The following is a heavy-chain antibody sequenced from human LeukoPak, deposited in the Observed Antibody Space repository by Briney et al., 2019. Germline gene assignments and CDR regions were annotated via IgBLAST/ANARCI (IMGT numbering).Heavy chain of an antibody. CDR3: ARQTYYDNRLLFAY. CDR2: LSYSGTT. J-gene: IGHJ4*02. Sequence: SEPVPHTRCVSGVHMCGLLGLGMAAPRGELVEWWGFLSYSGTTSYNPSLKGRLSISGDTSRNQFSLKLDSVTAADTAVYYCARQTYYDNRLLFAYWGQGILVTVSS. CDR1: GVHMCGL. D-gene: IGHD3-22*01. V-gene: IGHV4-59*08.